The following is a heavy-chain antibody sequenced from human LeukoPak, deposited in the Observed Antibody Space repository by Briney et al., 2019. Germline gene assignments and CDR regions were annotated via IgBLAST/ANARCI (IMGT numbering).Heavy chain of an antibody. CDR1: GGSISSSSSF. Sequence: SETLSLTCTVSGGSISSSSSFWAWIRQPPGKGLEWIGSFHYIGSTYYNPSLKSRVTISVDTSKNQLSLKLNSVTAADTAVYYCARSLSLSGNTNWFDPWGQGTLVTVPS. CDR3: ARSLSLSGNTNWFDP. J-gene: IGHJ5*02. CDR2: FHYIGST. D-gene: IGHD1-26*01. V-gene: IGHV4-39*01.